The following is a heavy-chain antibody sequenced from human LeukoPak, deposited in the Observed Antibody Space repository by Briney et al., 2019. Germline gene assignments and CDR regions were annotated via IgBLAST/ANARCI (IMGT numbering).Heavy chain of an antibody. CDR3: ARVFGGNSLDS. V-gene: IGHV4-4*07. CDR1: PGYINNYY. J-gene: IGHJ4*02. CDR2: IYKSGTT. D-gene: IGHD4-23*01. Sequence: PSETLSLSCSVSPGYINNYYWSWIRPPAGKGLEWIGRIYKSGTTYYNPSLKSRVTISIDTSKSQFSLKLSSVTAADTAIYYCARVFGGNSLDSWGQGTLVAVSS.